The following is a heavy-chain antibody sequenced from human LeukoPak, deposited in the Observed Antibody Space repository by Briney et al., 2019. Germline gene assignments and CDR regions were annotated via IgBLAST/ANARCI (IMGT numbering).Heavy chain of an antibody. Sequence: GGSLRLSCAASGFTFSRYWMTWVRQAPGKGLEWVANIKEDGSEKYYVDSVKGRFTISRDNAKNSLYLQMNSLRAEDTAVYFCSRGIQYGDHGTGWGQGTLVTVSS. CDR2: IKEDGSEK. J-gene: IGHJ4*02. V-gene: IGHV3-7*01. D-gene: IGHD4-17*01. CDR1: GFTFSRYW. CDR3: SRGIQYGDHGTG.